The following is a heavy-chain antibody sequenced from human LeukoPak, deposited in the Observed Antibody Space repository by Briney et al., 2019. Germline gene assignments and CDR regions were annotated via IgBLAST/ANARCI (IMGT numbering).Heavy chain of an antibody. J-gene: IGHJ4*02. CDR1: GFTFSSYE. Sequence: PGGSLRLAWAASGFTFSSYEMNWVRQAPAKGLEWVSYISSRGSTIYYADSVKGRFTISRDNAKNSLYLQMNSLRAEDTAVYYCARELWPTVTTFDYWGQGTLVTVSS. V-gene: IGHV3-48*03. CDR3: ARELWPTVTTFDY. D-gene: IGHD4-17*01. CDR2: ISSRGSTI.